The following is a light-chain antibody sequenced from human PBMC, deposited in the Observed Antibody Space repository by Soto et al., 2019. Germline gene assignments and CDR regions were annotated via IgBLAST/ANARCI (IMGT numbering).Light chain of an antibody. V-gene: IGKV3-15*01. CDR1: QSVSSN. Sequence: EIVMTQSPVTLSVSPGERATLSCRASQSVSSNLAWYQQKPGQDPWLLIYGASTRATGIPARFSGSGSGTEFNLTISRLQSEDFAVYYCQQYNNWVGTFGQGTKVDIK. CDR3: QQYNNWVGT. CDR2: GAS. J-gene: IGKJ1*01.